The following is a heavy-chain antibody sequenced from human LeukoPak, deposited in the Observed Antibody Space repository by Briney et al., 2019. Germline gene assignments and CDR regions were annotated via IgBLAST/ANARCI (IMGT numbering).Heavy chain of an antibody. V-gene: IGHV3-30*04. J-gene: IGHJ4*02. Sequence: GGSLRLSCAASGFTFSSYAMHWVRQAPGKGLECVAVISYDGSNKYYADSVKGRFTISRDNSKNTLYLQMNSLRAEDTAVYYCARDSYCSGGSCYGYFDYWGQGTLVTVSS. CDR3: ARDSYCSGGSCYGYFDY. CDR2: ISYDGSNK. CDR1: GFTFSSYA. D-gene: IGHD2-15*01.